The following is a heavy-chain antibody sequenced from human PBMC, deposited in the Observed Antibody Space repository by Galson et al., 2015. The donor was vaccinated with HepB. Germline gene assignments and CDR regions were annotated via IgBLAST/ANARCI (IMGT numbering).Heavy chain of an antibody. CDR2: ASRDGIGA. D-gene: IGHD2-2*01. V-gene: IGHV3-74*01. CDR1: GFTFSTYQ. CDR3: VRELEVVGAFDN. Sequence: SLRLSCAASGFTFSTYQMHWVRQAPGEGLVWVPRASRDGIGASYADSVNGRFTISKDNAKNTLYLQMNSLRVEDTAMYYCVRELEVVGAFDNWGQGTLVTVSS. J-gene: IGHJ4*02.